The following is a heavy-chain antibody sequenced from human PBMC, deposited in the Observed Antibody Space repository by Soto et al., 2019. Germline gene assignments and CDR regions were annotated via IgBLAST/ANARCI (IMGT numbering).Heavy chain of an antibody. Sequence: QPGGSLRHSFAASGLTFSSHRMSWVRQAPGKGLEWVANIKQDGSEKYYADSVKGRFTISRDNAKNTLYLQMNSLRAEDTAVYYCARDPNIVVVPAANYYYYCMDVWGQGTTVTVSS. CDR2: IKQDGSEK. J-gene: IGHJ6*02. V-gene: IGHV3-7*04. CDR3: ARDPNIVVVPAANYYYYCMDV. D-gene: IGHD2-2*01. CDR1: GLTFSSHR.